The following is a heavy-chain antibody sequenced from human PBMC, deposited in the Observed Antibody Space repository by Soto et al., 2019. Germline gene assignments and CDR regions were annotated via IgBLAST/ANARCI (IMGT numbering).Heavy chain of an antibody. Sequence: QVQLVQSGAEVKKPGSSVKVSCKASGGTFSSYAISWVRQAPGQGLEWMGGIIPIFGTANYAQKFQGRVTITADKSTRTAYMELSSLRSEDTAVYYCAREREGDIVVVPAATGYYGMDVWGQGTTVTVSS. V-gene: IGHV1-69*06. CDR2: IIPIFGTA. CDR1: GGTFSSYA. J-gene: IGHJ6*02. CDR3: AREREGDIVVVPAATGYYGMDV. D-gene: IGHD2-2*01.